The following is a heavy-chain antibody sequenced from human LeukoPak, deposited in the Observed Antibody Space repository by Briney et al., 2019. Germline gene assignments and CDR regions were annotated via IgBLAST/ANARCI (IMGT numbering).Heavy chain of an antibody. CDR2: IYYSGST. CDR1: GGSISSGDYC. CDR3: ARIGNYDSGSSIGMDV. Sequence: SETLSLTCTVSGGSISSGDYCWSWIRQPPGKGLEWIGYIYYSGSTYYNPSLKSRVTISVDTSKNQFSLKLSSVTAADTAVYYCARIGNYDSGSSIGMDVWGQGTTVTVSS. D-gene: IGHD3-10*01. V-gene: IGHV4-30-4*01. J-gene: IGHJ6*02.